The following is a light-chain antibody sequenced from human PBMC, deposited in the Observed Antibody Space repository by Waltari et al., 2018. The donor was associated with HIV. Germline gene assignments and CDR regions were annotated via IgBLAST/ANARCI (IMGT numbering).Light chain of an antibody. Sequence: SYVLTQPPSVSVAPGQTARITCGGDNIGNKSVHWYQQKPVQAPVLVVFDDSDRPSGIPERFSGSNSGNTATLTVSRVEAGDEADYYWQVWDSGSDHPGVFGTGTKVTVL. CDR3: QVWDSGSDHPGV. CDR2: DDS. J-gene: IGLJ1*01. CDR1: NIGNKS. V-gene: IGLV3-21*02.